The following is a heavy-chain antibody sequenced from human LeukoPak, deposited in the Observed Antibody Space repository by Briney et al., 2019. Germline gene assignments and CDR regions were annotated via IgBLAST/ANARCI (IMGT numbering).Heavy chain of an antibody. D-gene: IGHD2-15*01. CDR1: GYTFTTYG. CDR2: ISGYNGNT. J-gene: IGHJ4*02. Sequence: GASVKVSCTTSGYTFTTYGITWVRQAPGQGLEWMGWISGYNGNTNYAEKFQGRVTMTTDTSTRTAYMELRNLRSDDTAFYYCARDDLDCSGGTCYPDNYWGQGTLVAVSA. CDR3: ARDDLDCSGGTCYPDNY. V-gene: IGHV1-18*01.